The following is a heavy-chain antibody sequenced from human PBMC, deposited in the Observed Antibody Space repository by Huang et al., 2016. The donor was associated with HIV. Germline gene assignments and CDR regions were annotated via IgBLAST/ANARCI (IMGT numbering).Heavy chain of an antibody. D-gene: IGHD5-18*01. Sequence: EVLLVQSGAELKEPGESLKISCKASGYGFSSYWIGWVRQEPGKGLEWMGIISPRDSETKYSPSFDGQVTISADKSTRTAYLQWESLKAPDTAIYFCARQVDGFRSHFDFWGQGTLVSVSS. V-gene: IGHV5-51*01. J-gene: IGHJ4*02. CDR2: ISPRDSET. CDR3: ARQVDGFRSHFDF. CDR1: GYGFSSYW.